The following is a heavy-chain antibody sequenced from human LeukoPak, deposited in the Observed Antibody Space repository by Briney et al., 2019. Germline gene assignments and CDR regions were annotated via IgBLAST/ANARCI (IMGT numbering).Heavy chain of an antibody. CDR2: INHSGST. CDR1: GGSFSGYY. D-gene: IGHD1-26*01. CDR3: AMLIVGATNALAQRDY. J-gene: IGHJ4*02. Sequence: KPSETLSLTCAVYGGSFSGYYWSWIRQPPGKGLEWIGAINHSGSTNYNPSLKGRVTISVDTSKNQFSLKLSSVTAADPPSYYWAMLIVGATNALAQRDYWGQGTLVTVSS. V-gene: IGHV4-34*01.